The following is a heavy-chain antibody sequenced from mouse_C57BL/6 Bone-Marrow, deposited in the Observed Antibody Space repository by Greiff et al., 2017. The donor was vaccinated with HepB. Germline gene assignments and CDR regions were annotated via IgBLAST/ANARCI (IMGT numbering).Heavy chain of an antibody. CDR1: GYTFTSYW. CDR2: IHPSDSDT. CDR3: AISPYYYGSSTGFAY. J-gene: IGHJ3*01. Sequence: VQLQQPGAELVKPGASVKVSCKASGYTFTSYWMHWVKQRPGQGLEWIGRIHPSDSDTNYNQKFKGKATLTVDKSSSTAYMQLSSLTSEDSAVYYCAISPYYYGSSTGFAYWGQGTLVTVSA. V-gene: IGHV1-74*01. D-gene: IGHD1-1*01.